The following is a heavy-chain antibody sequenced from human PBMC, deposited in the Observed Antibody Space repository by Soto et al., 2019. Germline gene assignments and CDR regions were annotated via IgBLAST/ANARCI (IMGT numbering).Heavy chain of an antibody. CDR1: GLTVNDNY. V-gene: IGHV3-53*01. D-gene: IGHD4-4*01. J-gene: IGHJ5*02. CDR2: MYSGGST. CDR3: ARGGSISNLHGWFDP. Sequence: EVRLVESGGALIQPEGSLRLSCAVSGLTVNDNYMSCVRQAPGKGLEWLSVMYSGGSTYYADSVRGRFTISRDNSKNTLYLQMNSLTADDTAVYYCARGGSISNLHGWFDPWGQGTLITVSS.